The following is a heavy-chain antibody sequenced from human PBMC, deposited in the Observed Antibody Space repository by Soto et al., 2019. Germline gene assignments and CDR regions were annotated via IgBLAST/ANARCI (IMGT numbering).Heavy chain of an antibody. J-gene: IGHJ4*02. CDR2: IWYDGSNK. CDR1: GFTFSSYG. CDR3: ARESIAARTFDY. Sequence: QVQLVESGGGVVQPGRSLRLSCAASGFTFSSYGMHWVRQAPGKGLEWVAVIWYDGSNKYYADSVKGRFTISRDNSKNTLYLQMNSLRAEDTAVYYCARESIAARTFDYWGQGTLVTVS. D-gene: IGHD6-6*01. V-gene: IGHV3-33*01.